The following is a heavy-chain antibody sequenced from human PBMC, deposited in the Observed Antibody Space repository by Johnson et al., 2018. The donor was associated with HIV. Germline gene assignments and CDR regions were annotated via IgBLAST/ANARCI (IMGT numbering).Heavy chain of an antibody. Sequence: QVQLVESGGVVVQPGGSLRLSCAASGFTFSSYAMHWVRQAPGKGLEWVAFISYHGSKKYYADSVKGRFTISRDNSKNTLYLQMASLKVEDMATYYCAKARAKVVTGLDAFDIWGQGTMVTVSS. V-gene: IGHV3-30*18. CDR3: AKARAKVVTGLDAFDI. CDR1: GFTFSSYA. D-gene: IGHD2-21*02. J-gene: IGHJ3*02. CDR2: ISYHGSKK.